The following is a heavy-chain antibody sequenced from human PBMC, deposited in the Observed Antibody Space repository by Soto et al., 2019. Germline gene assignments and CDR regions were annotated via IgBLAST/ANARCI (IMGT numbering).Heavy chain of an antibody. V-gene: IGHV3-30-3*01. CDR1: GFTFSSYA. J-gene: IGHJ6*02. Sequence: PGGSLRLSCAASGFTFSSYAMHWVRQAPGKGLEWVAVISYDGSNKYYADSVKGRFTISRDNSKNTLYLQMNSLRAEDTAVYYCAKGNERRYSYGMDVWGQGTTVTVSS. CDR3: AKGNERRYSYGMDV. CDR2: ISYDGSNK.